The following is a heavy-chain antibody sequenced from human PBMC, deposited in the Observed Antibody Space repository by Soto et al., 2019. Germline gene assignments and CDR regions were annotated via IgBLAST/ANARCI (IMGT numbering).Heavy chain of an antibody. CDR2: IYDSVNT. CDR1: GDSLSSGGHY. V-gene: IGHV4-31*03. J-gene: IGHJ4*02. D-gene: IGHD3-9*01. CDR3: ARVDHRGYFAILTDY. Sequence: LSLTCTVSGDSLSSGGHYWSWIRQHPGKGLEWIGHIYDSVNTYYSPSLRSRVTISADMSKNQFSLNLRSVTAADTAVYYCARVDHRGYFAILTDYWGQGTLVTVSS.